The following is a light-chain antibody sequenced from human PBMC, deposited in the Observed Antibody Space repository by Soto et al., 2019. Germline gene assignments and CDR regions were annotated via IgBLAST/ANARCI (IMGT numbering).Light chain of an antibody. CDR3: QQYNNWPPYT. CDR1: QSVTSN. J-gene: IGKJ2*01. V-gene: IGKV3-15*01. CDR2: GAS. Sequence: EIVMTQSPATLSVSPGERATLSCRASQSVTSNLACYQQKPGQAPRLLIYGASTRATGIPARFSGSGSGTELTLAISSLQSEDFAVYYCQQYNNWPPYTFGQGTKLQIK.